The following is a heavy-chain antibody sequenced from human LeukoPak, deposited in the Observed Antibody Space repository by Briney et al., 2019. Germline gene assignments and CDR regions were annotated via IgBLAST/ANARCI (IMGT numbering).Heavy chain of an antibody. D-gene: IGHD1-1*01. Sequence: GGSLRLSCAASGFTFSSYWMSWVRQAPGKGLEWVSAISGSGGSTYYADSVKGRFTISRDNSKNTLYLQMNSLRAEDTAVYYCAKCGYDWNYVTFVDYWGQGTLVTVSS. CDR3: AKCGYDWNYVTFVDY. J-gene: IGHJ4*02. V-gene: IGHV3-23*01. CDR1: GFTFSSYW. CDR2: ISGSGGST.